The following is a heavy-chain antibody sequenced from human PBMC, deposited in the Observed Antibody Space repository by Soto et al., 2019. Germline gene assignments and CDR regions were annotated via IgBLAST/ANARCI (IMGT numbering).Heavy chain of an antibody. CDR2: IKQDGSEK. J-gene: IGHJ6*03. CDR3: AREATNDYGDYEDYYYYYMDV. D-gene: IGHD4-17*01. CDR1: GFTFSSYW. Sequence: GGSLRLSCAASGFTFSSYWMSWGRQAPGKGLEWVANIKQDGSEKYYVDSVKGRFTISRDNAKNSLYLQMNSLRAEDTAVYYCAREATNDYGDYEDYYYYYMDVWGKGTTVTVSS. V-gene: IGHV3-7*01.